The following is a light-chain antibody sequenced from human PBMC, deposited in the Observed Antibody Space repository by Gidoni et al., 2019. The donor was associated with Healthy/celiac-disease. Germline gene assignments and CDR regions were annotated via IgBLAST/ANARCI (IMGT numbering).Light chain of an antibody. Sequence: DIVMTHPPDSLAVSLGERATINCKSSQGVLYSSNNKNYLAWYQQKPGQPPKLLLYWASTRESGVPDRFSGSGSGTDFTLPISSLQAEDVAVYYCQQYYSTPLTFGPGTKVDIK. V-gene: IGKV4-1*01. CDR3: QQYYSTPLT. CDR2: WAS. J-gene: IGKJ3*01. CDR1: QGVLYSSNNKNY.